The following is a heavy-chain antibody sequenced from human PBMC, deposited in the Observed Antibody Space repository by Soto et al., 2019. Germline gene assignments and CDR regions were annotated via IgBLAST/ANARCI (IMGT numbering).Heavy chain of an antibody. Sequence: GGSLRLSCAASGFTVSSNYMSWVRQAPGKGLEWVSVIYSGGSTYYAHSVKGRFTISRDNSKNTLYLQMNSLRAEDTAVYYCARGPGSLLFRGAFDIWGQGTMVTVSS. CDR2: IYSGGST. D-gene: IGHD2-21*02. J-gene: IGHJ3*02. CDR3: ARGPGSLLFRGAFDI. CDR1: GFTVSSNY. V-gene: IGHV3-66*01.